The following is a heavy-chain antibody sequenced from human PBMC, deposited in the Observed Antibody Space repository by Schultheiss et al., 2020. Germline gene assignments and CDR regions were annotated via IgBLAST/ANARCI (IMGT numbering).Heavy chain of an antibody. CDR2: INHSGST. CDR1: GFTFSSYA. CDR3: ARGMDV. J-gene: IGHJ6*02. Sequence: WGSLRLSCAASGFTFSSYAMSWVRQAPGKGLEWIGEINHSGSTNYNPSLKSRVTISVDTSKNQFSLKLSSVTAADTAVYYCARGMDVWGQGTTVTVSS. V-gene: IGHV4-34*01.